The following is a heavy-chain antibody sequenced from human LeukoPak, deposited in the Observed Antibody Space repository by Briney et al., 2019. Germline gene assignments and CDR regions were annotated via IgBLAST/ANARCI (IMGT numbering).Heavy chain of an antibody. J-gene: IGHJ4*02. CDR1: GFSVSNNY. V-gene: IGHV3-53*01. CDR2: IYSRGGT. CDR3: AKTCPLDSSSWSHGDY. D-gene: IGHD6-13*01. Sequence: GGSLRLSCAVSGFSVSNNYMNWVRQAPGKGLEWVSLIYSRGGTSYADSVKGRFTISRDNSKNTLYLQMNSLRAEDTAVYYCAKTCPLDSSSWSHGDYWGQGTLVTVSS.